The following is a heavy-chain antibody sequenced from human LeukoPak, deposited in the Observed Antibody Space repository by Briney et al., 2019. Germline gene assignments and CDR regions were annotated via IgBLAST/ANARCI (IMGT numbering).Heavy chain of an antibody. CDR1: GYTFTSYG. V-gene: IGHV1-18*01. CDR3: ARVVNHNWFDP. D-gene: IGHD2/OR15-2a*01. J-gene: IGHJ5*02. CDR2: ISAYNGNT. Sequence: ASVKVSCKASGYTFTSYGISWVRQAPGQGVEWMGWISAYNGNTNYAQKLQGRVTMTPDTSTSTAYMELRSLRSDDTAVYYCARVVNHNWFDPWGQGTLVTVSS.